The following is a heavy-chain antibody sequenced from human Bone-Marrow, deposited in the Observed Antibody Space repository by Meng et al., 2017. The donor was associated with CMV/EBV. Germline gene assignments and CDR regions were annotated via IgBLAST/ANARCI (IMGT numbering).Heavy chain of an antibody. V-gene: IGHV3-53*01. Sequence: GESLKISCAASGFTVSSNYMSWVRQAPGKGLEWVSVIYSGGSTYYADSVKGRFTISRDNAKDSVYLQMNRLRAEDTAKYFCARLLEDVVMVVPNYYYAMDVWGQGTTVTVSS. CDR3: ARLLEDVVMVVPNYYYAMDV. J-gene: IGHJ6*01. CDR2: IYSGGST. CDR1: GFTVSSNY. D-gene: IGHD2-15*01.